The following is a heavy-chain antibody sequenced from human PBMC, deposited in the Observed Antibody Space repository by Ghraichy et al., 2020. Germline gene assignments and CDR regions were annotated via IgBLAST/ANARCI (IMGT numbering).Heavy chain of an antibody. J-gene: IGHJ6*03. V-gene: IGHV1-18*01. CDR3: ARDSAGWELPDYYYYYMDV. CDR1: GYTFTSYG. CDR2: ISAYNGNT. Sequence: ASVKVSYKASGYTFTSYGISWVRQAPGQGLEWMGWISAYNGNTNYAQKLQGRVTMTTDTSTSTAYMELRSLRSDDTAVYYCARDSAGWELPDYYYYYMDVWGKGTTVTVSS. D-gene: IGHD1-26*01.